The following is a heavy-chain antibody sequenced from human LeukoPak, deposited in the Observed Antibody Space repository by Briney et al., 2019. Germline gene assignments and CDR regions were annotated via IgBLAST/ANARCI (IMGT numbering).Heavy chain of an antibody. V-gene: IGHV4-39*01. Sequence: PSETLSLTCTVSGGSISSSSYYWGWIRQPPGKGLEWIVSIYYSGSTYYNPSLKSRVTISVDTSKNQFSLKLSSVTAADTAVYYCASPYCASTSCYANNWFDPWGQGTLVTVSS. CDR1: GGSISSSSYY. D-gene: IGHD2-2*01. CDR3: ASPYCASTSCYANNWFDP. J-gene: IGHJ5*02. CDR2: IYYSGST.